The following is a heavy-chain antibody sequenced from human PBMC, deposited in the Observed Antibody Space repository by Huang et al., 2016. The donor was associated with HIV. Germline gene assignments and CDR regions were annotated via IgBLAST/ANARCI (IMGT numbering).Heavy chain of an antibody. CDR3: AKGIKSSGSYYFDY. D-gene: IGHD3-10*01. V-gene: IGHV3-23*01. Sequence: EVQLLESGGGLVQPGGSLRRSCAASGFTFNNNAMNWGRQVPGKGLEWVSTISGNGGSTYYADSVKGRFTISRDNSKNTLYLHMNSLRVEDTAVYYCAKGIKSSGSYYFDYWGQGTLVTVSS. CDR2: ISGNGGST. J-gene: IGHJ4*02. CDR1: GFTFNNNA.